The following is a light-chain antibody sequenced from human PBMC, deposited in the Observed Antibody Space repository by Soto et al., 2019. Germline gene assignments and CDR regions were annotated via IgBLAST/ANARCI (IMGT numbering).Light chain of an antibody. Sequence: QPVLTQPPSASGTPGQRVTISCSGSSSNIGSNTVNWYQQLPGTAPKLLLYSNNQRPSGVPDRFSGSKSGTSASLAISGLQSEDEADYYCAAWDDSLNGSYVFGTGTKLTVL. CDR3: AAWDDSLNGSYV. CDR2: SNN. CDR1: SSNIGSNT. V-gene: IGLV1-44*01. J-gene: IGLJ1*01.